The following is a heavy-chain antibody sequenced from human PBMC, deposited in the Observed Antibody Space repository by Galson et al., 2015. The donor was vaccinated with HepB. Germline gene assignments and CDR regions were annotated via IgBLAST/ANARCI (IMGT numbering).Heavy chain of an antibody. J-gene: IGHJ3*01. CDR1: GFTFSSYA. CDR2: ISYDGSNK. CDR3: ASLPKGCAFDF. Sequence: SLRLSCAASGFTFSSYAMHWVRQAPGKGLEWVAVISYDGSNKYYADTVKGRFTISRDNSKNTLYMQMNSLRAEDTAVYYCASLPKGCAFDFWGQGTMVTVSS. V-gene: IGHV3-30*04.